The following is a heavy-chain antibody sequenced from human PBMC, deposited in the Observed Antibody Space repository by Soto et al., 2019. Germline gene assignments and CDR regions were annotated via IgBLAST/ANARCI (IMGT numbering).Heavy chain of an antibody. Sequence: PSQTLSLTCSVFGGSISSYYWSWIRKPPGKGLEWIGYIYYSGSTNYNPSLKSRVTISVDTSKNQFSLKLSSVTAADTAVYYCASQYYGSGSAGDYWGQGTLVTVSS. D-gene: IGHD3-10*01. CDR3: ASQYYGSGSAGDY. J-gene: IGHJ4*02. CDR1: GGSISSYY. V-gene: IGHV4-59*08. CDR2: IYYSGST.